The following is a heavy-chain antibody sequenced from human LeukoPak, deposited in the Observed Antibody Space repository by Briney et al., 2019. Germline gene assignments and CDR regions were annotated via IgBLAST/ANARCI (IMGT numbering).Heavy chain of an antibody. J-gene: IGHJ6*03. CDR1: GFTFSSYS. D-gene: IGHD5-18*01. Sequence: KPGGSLRLSCAASGFTFSSYSMNWVRQAPGKGLEWVSSISSSSSSYIYYADSVKGRFTISRDNAKNSLYLQMNSLRAEDTAVYYCARDRAGTAMPMISYYYYYMDVWGKGTTVTVSS. CDR2: ISSSSSSYI. V-gene: IGHV3-21*01. CDR3: ARDRAGTAMPMISYYYYYMDV.